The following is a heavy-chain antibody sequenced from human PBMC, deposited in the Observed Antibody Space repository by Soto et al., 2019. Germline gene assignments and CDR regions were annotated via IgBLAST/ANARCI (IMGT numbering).Heavy chain of an antibody. J-gene: IGHJ4*02. D-gene: IGHD2-15*01. CDR1: GFTFSSYS. CDR3: ATKVVIGGIGFVDY. V-gene: IGHV3-7*01. CDR2: INQDESQK. Sequence: GGSLRLSCAASGFTFSSYSMHWVRQAPGKGLEWVANINQDESQKYYADSVKGRFSIYRDNARNALYLQMNSLRVEDAAVYYCATKVVIGGIGFVDYWGQGILVTVSS.